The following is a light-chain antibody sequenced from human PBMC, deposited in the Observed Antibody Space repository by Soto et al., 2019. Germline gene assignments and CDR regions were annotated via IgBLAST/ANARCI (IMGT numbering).Light chain of an antibody. CDR1: SSDVGGYNY. CDR3: SSYAGSNLFV. V-gene: IGLV2-8*01. CDR2: EVS. Sequence: QSALTQPHSASGSPGQSVTISCTGTSSDVGGYNYVSWYQQHPGKAPKVMIYEVSKRPSGVPDRFSGSKSGNTASLTVSGLQAEDEADYYCSSYAGSNLFVFGTGTKLTVL. J-gene: IGLJ1*01.